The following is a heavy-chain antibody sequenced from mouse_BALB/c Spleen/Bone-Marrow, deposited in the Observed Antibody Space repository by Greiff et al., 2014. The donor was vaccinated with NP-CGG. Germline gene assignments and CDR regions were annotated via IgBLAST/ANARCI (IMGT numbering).Heavy chain of an antibody. Sequence: QVQLQQSGPGLVAPSQSLSITCTVSGLSLIDYVISWIRQPPGKGLEWLGIIWGGGSTYYNPALKSRLTISKDNSRSQVFLKMNSLQTDDTAMYYCAKQYGNSDWYFDVWGAGTTVAVSS. CDR1: GLSLIDYV. V-gene: IGHV2-6-5*01. D-gene: IGHD2-1*01. CDR2: IWGGGST. CDR3: AKQYGNSDWYFDV. J-gene: IGHJ1*01.